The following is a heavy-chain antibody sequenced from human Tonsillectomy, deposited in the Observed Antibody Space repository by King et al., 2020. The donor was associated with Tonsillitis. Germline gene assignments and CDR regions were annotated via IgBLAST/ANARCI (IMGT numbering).Heavy chain of an antibody. CDR2: IRSKPHSYAT. CDR1: GFTFSGSA. J-gene: IGHJ4*02. D-gene: IGHD6-13*01. V-gene: IGHV3-73*02. CDR3: TGPYSSSWYDDYFDY. Sequence: VQLVESGGGLVQPGGSLNLSCTASGFTFSGSAMHWVRQASGKGLEWVGLIRSKPHSYATAFAASVKGRFTISRDDSKNTLYLQMNNLKTEDTAVYYCTGPYSSSWYDDYFDYWGQGTLVTVSS.